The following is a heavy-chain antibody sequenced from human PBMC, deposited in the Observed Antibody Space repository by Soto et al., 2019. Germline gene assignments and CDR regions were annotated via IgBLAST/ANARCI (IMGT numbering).Heavy chain of an antibody. D-gene: IGHD1-7*01. CDR2: IYRTGST. J-gene: IGHJ4*02. V-gene: IGHV4-4*02. CDR3: ASRDPGTSVDY. CDR1: GGSFTSNNW. Sequence: SETLSLTCAVSGGSFTSNNWWTWVRQPPGQGLEWIGEIYRTGSTNYNPSLKSRVTISLDKSENKFSLKVTSLTAADTAVYYCASRDPGTSVDYWGQGTLVTVSS.